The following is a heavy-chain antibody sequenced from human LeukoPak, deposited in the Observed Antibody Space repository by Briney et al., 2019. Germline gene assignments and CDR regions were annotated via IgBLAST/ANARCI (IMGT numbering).Heavy chain of an antibody. J-gene: IGHJ4*02. V-gene: IGHV2-5*02. CDR1: GFSLSTSGVG. D-gene: IGHD1-26*01. CDR2: IYWDDDK. CDR3: AHCGSASQFDY. Sequence: SGPTLVKPTQTLTLTCTFSGFSLSTSGVGVGWIRQPSGKALEGLALIYWDDDKRYSPSLRSRFTITKDTSKNQVVLTMTNMDPVDTATYYCAHCGSASQFDYWGQGTLVTVSS.